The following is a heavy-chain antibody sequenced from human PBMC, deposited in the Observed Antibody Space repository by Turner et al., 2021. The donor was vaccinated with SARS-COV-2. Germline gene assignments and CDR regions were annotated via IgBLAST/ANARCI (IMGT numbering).Heavy chain of an antibody. Sequence: QVQLQESGPGLVKPSETRCVNGSVPGGSLRRYFWSRIRQPPGKRLEWIGYVYYSGVATYNASIRRRVTISTDTSKTQLSLKLTSVTAADTAVYYCARNLYSSAWLPPNHHYYGMDVWGQGTTVTVS. D-gene: IGHD6-19*01. CDR1: GGSLRRYF. CDR2: VYYSGVA. CDR3: ARNLYSSAWLPPNHHYYGMDV. V-gene: IGHV4-59*12. J-gene: IGHJ6*02.